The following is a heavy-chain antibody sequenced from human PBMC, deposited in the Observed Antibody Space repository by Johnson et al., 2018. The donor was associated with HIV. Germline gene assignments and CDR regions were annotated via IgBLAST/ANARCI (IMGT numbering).Heavy chain of an antibody. CDR1: GFTFDDYA. V-gene: IGHV3-13*01. D-gene: IGHD7-27*01. CDR2: IGTAGDT. Sequence: VQLVESGGGLVQPGRSLRLSCAASGFTFDDYAMHWVRQAPGKGLEWVSAIGTAGDTYYPDSVKGRFTISRDNSKNTLYLQMNSLRAEDTAVYYCARESRLGPLAHAFDIWGQGTMVTVSS. J-gene: IGHJ3*02. CDR3: ARESRLGPLAHAFDI.